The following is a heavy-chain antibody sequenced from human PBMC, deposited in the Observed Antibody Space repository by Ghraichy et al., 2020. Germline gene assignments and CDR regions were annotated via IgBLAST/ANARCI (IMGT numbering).Heavy chain of an antibody. J-gene: IGHJ4*02. Sequence: GGSLRLSCAASGFTISNYDMNWVRQAPGKGLEWISVFYISGTTYYADSVKARFTVYRDAYEDTVYIQMNSLRAEDTAVYYCESALGENWNVRGYYNFDSWGRGTLVTVSS. V-gene: IGHV3-53*01. D-gene: IGHD1-1*01. CDR1: GFTISNYD. CDR3: ESALGENWNVRGYYNFDS. CDR2: FYISGTT.